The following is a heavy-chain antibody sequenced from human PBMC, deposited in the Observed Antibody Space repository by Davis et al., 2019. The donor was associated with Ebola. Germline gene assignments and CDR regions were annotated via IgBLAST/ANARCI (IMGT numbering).Heavy chain of an antibody. CDR1: GFTFSSYG. V-gene: IGHV3-48*02. J-gene: IGHJ4*02. CDR3: ARHSSGYYYGSVDF. CDR2: ISSTITTV. Sequence: PGGSLRLSCAASGFTFSSYGMNWVRQAPGKGLEWVSHISSTITTVYYADSVKGRFTISRDNAKNSLYLQMNSLRDEDTAVYYCARHSSGYYYGSVDFWGQGTLVTVSS. D-gene: IGHD3-22*01.